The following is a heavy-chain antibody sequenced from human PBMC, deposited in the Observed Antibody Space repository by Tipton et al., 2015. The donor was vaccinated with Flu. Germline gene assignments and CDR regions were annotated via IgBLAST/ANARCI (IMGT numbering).Heavy chain of an antibody. CDR1: GGSISTYY. CDR2: IYTSGST. D-gene: IGHD1-1*01. Sequence: TLSLTCTVSGGSISTYYWSWIRQPAGKGLEWIGRIYTSGSTNYNPSLKSRVTMSVDTSKNQFSLRLSSVTAADTAVYDCARGAGGPATAYDCWGQGTLVTVSS. J-gene: IGHJ4*02. V-gene: IGHV4-4*07. CDR3: ARGAGGPATAYDC.